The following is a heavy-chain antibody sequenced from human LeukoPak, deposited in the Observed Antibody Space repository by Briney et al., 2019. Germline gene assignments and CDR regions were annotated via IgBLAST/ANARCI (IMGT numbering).Heavy chain of an antibody. J-gene: IGHJ5*02. V-gene: IGHV4-31*03. CDR2: IYYSGSA. CDR3: ARVVPAASDWFDP. D-gene: IGHD2-2*01. Sequence: SQTLSLTCTVSGGSISSGGYYWSWIPQHPGKGLEWVGYIYYSGSAYYNPSLKSRVTISVDTSKNQFSLKLSSVTAADTAVYYCARVVPAASDWFDPWGQGTLVTVSS. CDR1: GGSISSGGYY.